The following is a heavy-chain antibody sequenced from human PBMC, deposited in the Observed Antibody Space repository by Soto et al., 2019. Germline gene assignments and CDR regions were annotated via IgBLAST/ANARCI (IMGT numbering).Heavy chain of an antibody. CDR1: GGSISSYY. V-gene: IGHV4-59*01. Sequence: QVQLQESGPGLVKPSETLSLTCTVSGGSISSYYWSWIRQPPGKGLEWIGYIYYSGSTNYNPSLKSRVTISVDTSKNQFYLKLSSVTAADTAVYYCARADGGYDHNFDYWGQGTLVTVSS. J-gene: IGHJ4*02. CDR2: IYYSGST. CDR3: ARADGGYDHNFDY. D-gene: IGHD5-12*01.